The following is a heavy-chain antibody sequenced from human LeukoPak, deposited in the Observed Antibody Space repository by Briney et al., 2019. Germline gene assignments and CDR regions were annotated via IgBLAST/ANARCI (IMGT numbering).Heavy chain of an antibody. CDR1: GGSISSYY. V-gene: IGHV4-59*01. Sequence: SETLSLTCTVSGGSISSYYWSWIRQPPGKGLEWIGYIYYSGSTNYYPSLKSRVTILVDTSKNQFFLKLSSVTAADTAVYYCARVWQKLANNGFDPRCQGTLVGVSS. D-gene: IGHD6-13*01. CDR3: ARVWQKLANNGFDP. J-gene: IGHJ5*02. CDR2: IYYSGST.